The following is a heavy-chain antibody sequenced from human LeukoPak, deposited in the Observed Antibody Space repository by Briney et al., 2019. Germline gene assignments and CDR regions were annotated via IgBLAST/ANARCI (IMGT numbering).Heavy chain of an antibody. Sequence: PGGSLRLSCTASGFTFSSYSMNWVRQAPGKGLEWVSSISSSSSYIYYADSVKGRFTISRDNAKNSLYLQMNSMRAEDTAVYYCATFGYCSSTSCLSHGDYWGQGTLVTVSS. CDR1: GFTFSSYS. J-gene: IGHJ4*02. CDR3: ATFGYCSSTSCLSHGDY. CDR2: ISSSSSYI. D-gene: IGHD2-2*03. V-gene: IGHV3-21*01.